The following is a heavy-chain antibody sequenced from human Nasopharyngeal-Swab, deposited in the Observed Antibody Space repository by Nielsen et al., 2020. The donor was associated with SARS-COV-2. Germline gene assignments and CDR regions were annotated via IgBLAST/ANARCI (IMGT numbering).Heavy chain of an antibody. Sequence: GGSLRLSCAASGSTFSSYGMHWVRQAPGKGLEWVAVIWYDGSNKYYADSVKGRFTISRDNSKNTLYLQMNSLRVEDTAVYYCARDAYSSGWYGGWFDPWGQGTLVTVSS. D-gene: IGHD6-19*01. J-gene: IGHJ5*02. CDR2: IWYDGSNK. CDR1: GSTFSSYG. CDR3: ARDAYSSGWYGGWFDP. V-gene: IGHV3-33*01.